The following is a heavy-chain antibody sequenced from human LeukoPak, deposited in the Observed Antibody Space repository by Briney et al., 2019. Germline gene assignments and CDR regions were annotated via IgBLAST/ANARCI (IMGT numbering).Heavy chain of an antibody. CDR2: IWFDGSDK. V-gene: IGHV3-33*01. CDR3: VRDPSGSGFAFDS. Sequence: GRSLRLSCAASGFIFSNDAMHWVRQAPGKGLEWVAFIWFDGSDKHYADSVKGRFTISRDNSEDTLYLQMNSLRAEDTAVYYCVRDPSGSGFAFDSWGQGALVTVSS. D-gene: IGHD1-1*01. J-gene: IGHJ4*02. CDR1: GFIFSNDA.